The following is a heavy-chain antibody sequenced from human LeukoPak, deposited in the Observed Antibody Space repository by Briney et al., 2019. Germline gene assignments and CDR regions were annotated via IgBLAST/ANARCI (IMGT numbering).Heavy chain of an antibody. CDR1: GFTFSSYS. V-gene: IGHV3-33*08. CDR2: IWYDGSNK. D-gene: IGHD1-26*01. Sequence: GGSLRLSCAASGFTFSSYSMNWVRQAPGKGLEWVAVIWYDGSNKYYADSVKGRFTISRDNSKNTLYLQMNSLRAEDTAVYYCARMSVGRRDYYYYYMDVWGKGTTVTVSS. J-gene: IGHJ6*03. CDR3: ARMSVGRRDYYYYYMDV.